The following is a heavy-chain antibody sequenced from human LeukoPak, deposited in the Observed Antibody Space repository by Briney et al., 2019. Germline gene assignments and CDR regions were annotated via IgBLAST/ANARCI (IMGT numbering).Heavy chain of an antibody. V-gene: IGHV4-4*02. J-gene: IGHJ4*02. D-gene: IGHD3-16*01. CDR2: IYHSGST. CDR1: GGSISSSNW. Sequence: SETLSLTCAVSGGSISSSNWWRWVRQPPGKGLEWIGEIYHSGSTNYNPSLKSRVTTSVDKSKNQFSLKLSSVTAADTAVYYCVEGGYYFDYWGQGTLVTVSS. CDR3: VEGGYYFDY.